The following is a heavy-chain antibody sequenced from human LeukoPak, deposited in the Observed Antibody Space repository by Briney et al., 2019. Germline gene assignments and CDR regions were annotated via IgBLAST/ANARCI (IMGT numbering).Heavy chain of an antibody. CDR3: AELGITMIGGV. Sequence: GGSLRLSCAASGFTFSSYEMNWVRQASGKGLEWVSYISSSGSTIYYADSVKGRFTISRDNAKNSLYLQMNSLRAEDTAVYYCAELGITMIGGVWGKGTTVTVSS. V-gene: IGHV3-48*03. CDR2: ISSSGSTI. D-gene: IGHD3-10*02. J-gene: IGHJ6*04. CDR1: GFTFSSYE.